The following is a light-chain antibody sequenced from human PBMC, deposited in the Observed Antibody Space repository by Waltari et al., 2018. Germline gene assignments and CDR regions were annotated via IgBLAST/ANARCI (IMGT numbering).Light chain of an antibody. Sequence: CYQQTTGQPPPTLVYKGSSRSSAVADRFSGCVIGNTVALTITAAQADDEANYYCSVYLGSGSWVFGGGTKLTVL. CDR3: SVYLGSGSWV. CDR2: KGS. J-gene: IGLJ3*02. V-gene: IGLV8-61*01.